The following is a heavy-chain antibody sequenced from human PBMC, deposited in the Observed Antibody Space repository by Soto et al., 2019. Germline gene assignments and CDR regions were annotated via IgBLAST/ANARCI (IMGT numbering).Heavy chain of an antibody. V-gene: IGHV4-34*01. CDR3: AIGPGGYGSGSYYRGRNFDY. Sequence: SETLSLTCAVYGGSFSGYYWSWIRQPPGKGLEWIGEINHSGSTNYNPSLKSRVTISVDTSKNQFSLKLSSVTAADTAVYYCAIGPGGYGSGSYYRGRNFDYWGQGTLVTVSS. J-gene: IGHJ4*02. CDR2: INHSGST. CDR1: GGSFSGYY. D-gene: IGHD3-10*01.